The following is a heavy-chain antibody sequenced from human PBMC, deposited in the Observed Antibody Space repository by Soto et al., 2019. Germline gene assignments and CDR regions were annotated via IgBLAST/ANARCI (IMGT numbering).Heavy chain of an antibody. CDR3: ARDPSSGWYWFDP. V-gene: IGHV3-21*01. Sequence: PGGSLRLSCAASGFTFSSYSMNWVRQAPGKGLEWVSSISSSSSYIYYADSVKGRFTISRDNAKNSLYLQMNSLRAEGTAVYYCARDPSSGWYWFDPWGQGTLVTVSS. CDR1: GFTFSSYS. D-gene: IGHD6-19*01. CDR2: ISSSSSYI. J-gene: IGHJ5*02.